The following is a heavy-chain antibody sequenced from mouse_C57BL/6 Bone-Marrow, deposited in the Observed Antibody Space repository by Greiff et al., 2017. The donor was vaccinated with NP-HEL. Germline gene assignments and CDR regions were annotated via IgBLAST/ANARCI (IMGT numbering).Heavy chain of an antibody. CDR3: ARSRGELGGFDY. V-gene: IGHV1-61*01. J-gene: IGHJ2*01. Sequence: QVQLQQPGAELVRPGSSVKLSCKASGYTFTSYWMDWVKQRPGQGLEWIGNIYPSDSETHYNQKFKDKATLTVDKSSSTAYMQLSSLTSEDSAVYYCARSRGELGGFDYWGQGTTLTVSS. CDR1: GYTFTSYW. CDR2: IYPSDSET. D-gene: IGHD4-1*01.